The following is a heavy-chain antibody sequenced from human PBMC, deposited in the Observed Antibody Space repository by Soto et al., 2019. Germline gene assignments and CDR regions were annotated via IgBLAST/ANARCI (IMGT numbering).Heavy chain of an antibody. J-gene: IGHJ4*02. CDR2: SSGSGGNT. Sequence: GGSLRLSCAASGFTFGNYAMSWVRQAPGKGLEWVSDSSGSGGNTNYADSVKGRFTILRDNSKNTLYLQINSPRVEDTAIYYCSNASGYRDYPDYWGQGTLVTVSS. D-gene: IGHD4-17*01. CDR3: SNASGYRDYPDY. V-gene: IGHV3-23*01. CDR1: GFTFGNYA.